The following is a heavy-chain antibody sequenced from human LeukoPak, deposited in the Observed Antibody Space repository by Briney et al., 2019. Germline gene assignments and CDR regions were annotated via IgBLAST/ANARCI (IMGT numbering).Heavy chain of an antibody. CDR3: ATHWSRTNDAFDI. V-gene: IGHV4-59*01. J-gene: IGHJ3*02. CDR2: IYHSGST. D-gene: IGHD1-1*01. CDR1: GGSISSYY. Sequence: SETLSLTCTVSGGSISSYYWSWIRQPPGKGLEWIGYIYHSGSTNYNPSLKSRVTISVDTSKNQFSLKLSSVTAADTAVYYCATHWSRTNDAFDIWGQGTMVTVSS.